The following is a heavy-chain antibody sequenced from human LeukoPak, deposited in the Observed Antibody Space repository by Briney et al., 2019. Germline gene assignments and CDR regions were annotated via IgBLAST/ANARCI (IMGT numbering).Heavy chain of an antibody. CDR2: IYSDGRT. D-gene: IGHD3-9*01. CDR1: GFTVSSNY. V-gene: IGHV3-53*01. Sequence: GGSLRLSCAASGFTVSSNYMSWVRQAPGKGLEWVSVIYSDGRTYYADSVKGRFTISRDNSKNTLYLETNSLRAEDTAVYYCAKVDPGYYQGIEFWGQGTLVTVSS. CDR3: AKVDPGYYQGIEF. J-gene: IGHJ4*02.